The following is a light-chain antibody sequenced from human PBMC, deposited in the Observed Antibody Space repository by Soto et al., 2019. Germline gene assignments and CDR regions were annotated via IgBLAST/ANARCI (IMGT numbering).Light chain of an antibody. J-gene: IGKJ4*01. CDR2: TGS. CDR3: QQANSFPLT. CDR1: QGISNW. Sequence: DIQMTQSPSSVSASVGDRVSITCRASQGISNWLAWYQQKPGRAPKLLIYTGSSLQSGVPSRFSGTGSGTDITLTISSLQPEDVATYYCQQANSFPLTFGGGTNVEIK. V-gene: IGKV1-12*01.